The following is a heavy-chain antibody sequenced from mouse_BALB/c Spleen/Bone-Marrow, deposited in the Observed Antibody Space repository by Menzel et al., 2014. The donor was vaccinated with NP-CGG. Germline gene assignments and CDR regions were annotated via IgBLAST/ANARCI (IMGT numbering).Heavy chain of an antibody. D-gene: IGHD2-1*01. CDR1: GYIFSSYW. CDR2: ILPGSGRA. CDR3: ARGLYGNYGE. V-gene: IGHV1-9*01. Sequence: QQSGAELMKPGASVEISCKATGYIFSSYWIEWIKQRPGRGLEWIGEILPGSGRANYNENFKGKATFTADTSSNTAYMQLSSLTSEDSAVYYCARGLYGNYGEWGQGASVTVSS. J-gene: IGHJ4*01.